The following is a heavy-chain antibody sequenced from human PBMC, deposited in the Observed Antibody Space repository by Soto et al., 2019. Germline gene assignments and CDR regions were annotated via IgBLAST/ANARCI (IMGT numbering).Heavy chain of an antibody. J-gene: IGHJ4*02. Sequence: QVQLQQWGAGLLKPSETLSLTCAVYGGSFSGYYWSWIRQPPGKGLEWIGEINHSGSTNYNPSLKSRVTISVDTSKTQFSLTLSSVTAADTAVYSCARLYGPSAYWGQGTLVTVSS. CDR1: GGSFSGYY. CDR3: ARLYGPSAY. D-gene: IGHD2-2*02. CDR2: INHSGST. V-gene: IGHV4-34*01.